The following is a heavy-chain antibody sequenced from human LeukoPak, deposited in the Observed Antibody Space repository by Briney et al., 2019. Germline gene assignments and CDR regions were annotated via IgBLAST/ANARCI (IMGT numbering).Heavy chain of an antibody. V-gene: IGHV1-2*02. CDR1: GYIFIGYW. Sequence: ASVTVSFTSSGYIFIGYWIHWVRQAPGQGLEWMGFINPNSGNTNYAQKFQGRVTMTRDTSISTAYMELSSLTSDDTAVYYCAREMRPATTTLVAYWGQGTLVTVSS. J-gene: IGHJ4*02. CDR3: AREMRPATTTLVAY. CDR2: INPNSGNT. D-gene: IGHD1-1*01.